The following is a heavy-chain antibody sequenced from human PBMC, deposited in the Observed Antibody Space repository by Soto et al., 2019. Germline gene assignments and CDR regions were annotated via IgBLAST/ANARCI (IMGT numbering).Heavy chain of an antibody. V-gene: IGHV4-30-4*01. D-gene: IGHD3-10*01. J-gene: IGHJ1*01. CDR3: AREGITMVRGIL. Sequence: PXETLSLTCTVSGGSISSGDYYWSWIRQPPGKGLEWIGYIYYSGSTYYNPSLKSRVTISVDTSKNQFSLKLSSVTAADTAVYYCAREGITMVRGILWGQGTLVTVSS. CDR1: GGSISSGDYY. CDR2: IYYSGST.